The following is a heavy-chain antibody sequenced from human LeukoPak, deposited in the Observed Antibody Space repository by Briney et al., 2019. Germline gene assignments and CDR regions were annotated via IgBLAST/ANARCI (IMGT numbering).Heavy chain of an antibody. CDR2: INPNSGGT. D-gene: IGHD2-2*01. CDR3: ARGKPELGYCSSTSCVNWFDP. CDR1: GYTFTGYY. J-gene: IGHJ5*02. Sequence: ASVKVSCKASGYTFTGYYMHWVRQAPGQGLEWMGWINPNSGGTNYAQKFQGRVTMTRDTSISTAYMELSRLRSDDTAVYYCARGKPELGYCSSTSCVNWFDPWGRGTLVTVSS. V-gene: IGHV1-2*02.